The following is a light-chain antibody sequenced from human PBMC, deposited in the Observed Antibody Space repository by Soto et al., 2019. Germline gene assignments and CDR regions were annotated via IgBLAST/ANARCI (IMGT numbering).Light chain of an antibody. CDR2: DTS. CDR3: LLSFGGARRV. Sequence: QAVVTQEPSLTVSPGGTVTLTGASSTGAVTNGHYPYWFQQKPGQAPRTLIYDTSNKHSWTPARFSGSLLGGKPVLTLSGAQPEDEADYFCLLSFGGARRVFGGGTKVTVL. CDR1: TGAVTNGHY. V-gene: IGLV7-46*01. J-gene: IGLJ2*01.